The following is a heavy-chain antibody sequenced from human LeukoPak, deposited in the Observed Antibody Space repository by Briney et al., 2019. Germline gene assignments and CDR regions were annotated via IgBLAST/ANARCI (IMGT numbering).Heavy chain of an antibody. V-gene: IGHV1-24*01. Sequence: ASVKVSCKVSGYTLTELSMHWVRQAPGKGLEWMGGFDPEDGEAIYAQKFQGRVTMTEDTSTDTAYMELRSLRSEDTAVYYCATDYLELRMFDYWGQGTLVTVSS. J-gene: IGHJ4*02. CDR3: ATDYLELRMFDY. CDR1: GYTLTELS. CDR2: FDPEDGEA. D-gene: IGHD1-7*01.